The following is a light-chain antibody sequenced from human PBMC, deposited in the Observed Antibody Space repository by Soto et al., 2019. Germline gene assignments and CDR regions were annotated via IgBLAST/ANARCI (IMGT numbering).Light chain of an antibody. CDR3: AAWDDSLNGGV. CDR1: SSNIGSNS. Sequence: QPVLTQPPSASGTPGQRVTISCSGSSSNIGSNSVHWYRQIPGTAPKLLIYTNSQRPSGVPDRFSGSKSGTSASLAISGLQSEDEADYYCAAWDDSLNGGVFGTGTKLTVL. J-gene: IGLJ1*01. V-gene: IGLV1-44*01. CDR2: TNS.